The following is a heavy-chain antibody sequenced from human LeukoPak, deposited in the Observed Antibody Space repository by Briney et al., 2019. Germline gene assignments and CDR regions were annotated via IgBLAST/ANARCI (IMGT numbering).Heavy chain of an antibody. D-gene: IGHD1-26*01. CDR1: GGTFSSYA. Sequence: ASVKVSCKASGGTFSSYAISWVRQAPGQGLEWMGRITPILGIANYAQKFQGRVTITADKSTSTAYMELSSLRSEDTAVYYCASARTGYSGSYSDYWGQGTLVTVSS. CDR2: ITPILGIA. J-gene: IGHJ4*02. V-gene: IGHV1-69*04. CDR3: ASARTGYSGSYSDY.